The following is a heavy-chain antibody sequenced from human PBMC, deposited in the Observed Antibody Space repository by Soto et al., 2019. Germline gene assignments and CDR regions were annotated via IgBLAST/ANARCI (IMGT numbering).Heavy chain of an antibody. CDR2: IRNKANSYTT. V-gene: IGHV3-72*01. CDR3: ARVKAPSIGYNDY. CDR1: GFTFSDHY. D-gene: IGHD3-22*01. Sequence: LRLSCAASGFTFSDHYMDWVRQAPGRGLEWVGRIRNKANSYTTEYAASVKGSFTISRDDSKNSLYLQMNSLKTDDTAVYYCARVKAPSIGYNDYWGQGILVTVSS. J-gene: IGHJ4*02.